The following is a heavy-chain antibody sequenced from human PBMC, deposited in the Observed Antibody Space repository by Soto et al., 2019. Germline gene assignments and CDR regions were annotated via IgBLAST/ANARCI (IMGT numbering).Heavy chain of an antibody. J-gene: IGHJ4*02. CDR3: ARHASYYVSSGYFGTY. CDR1: GYTFTNHW. D-gene: IGHD3-22*01. CDR2: INPSDSHT. V-gene: IGHV5-10-1*01. Sequence: PGESLKISCQGSGYTFTNHWITWVRQMPGKGLEWMGRINPSDSHTNYSLSFQGHVTMSVDKSISTAYLQWSSLKASDTATYYCARHASYYVSSGYFGTYWGQGTLVTVSS.